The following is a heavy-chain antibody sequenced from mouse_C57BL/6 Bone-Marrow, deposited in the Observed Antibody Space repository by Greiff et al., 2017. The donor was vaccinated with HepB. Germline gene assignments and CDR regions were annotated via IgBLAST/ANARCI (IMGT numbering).Heavy chain of an antibody. CDR3: ARDLGYGYRSMDY. V-gene: IGHV7-1*01. J-gene: IGHJ4*01. Sequence: EVKVVESGGGLVQSGRSLRLSCATSGFTFSDFYMEWVRQAPGKGLEWIAASRNKANDYTTEYSASVKGRFIVSRDTSQSILYLQMNALRAEDTAIYYCARDLGYGYRSMDYWGQGTSVTVSS. CDR1: GFTFSDFY. CDR2: SRNKANDYTT. D-gene: IGHD2-2*01.